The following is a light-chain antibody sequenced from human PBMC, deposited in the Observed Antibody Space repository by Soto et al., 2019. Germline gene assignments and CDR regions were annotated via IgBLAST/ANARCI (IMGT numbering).Light chain of an antibody. Sequence: EIVLTQSPGTLSLSPGERATLSCRASQSVSSSYLAWYQQKPGQAPRLLIYGASSRATGIPDRFSGSGSGTDFTLIISRLEPEDFAVYYCQQYGSSPRTFGQGTKAEIK. CDR2: GAS. J-gene: IGKJ1*01. V-gene: IGKV3-20*01. CDR1: QSVSSSY. CDR3: QQYGSSPRT.